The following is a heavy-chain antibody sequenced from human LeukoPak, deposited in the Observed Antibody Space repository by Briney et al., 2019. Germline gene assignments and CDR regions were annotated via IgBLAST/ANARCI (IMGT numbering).Heavy chain of an antibody. V-gene: IGHV1-2*02. CDR2: ITPNTGGT. J-gene: IGHJ6*02. CDR1: GYTFTDHY. D-gene: IGHD2-2*01. CDR3: ARRYCSSFTCYGYGMDV. Sequence: ASVKVSCKASGYTFTDHYMHWVRQAPGQGLEWIAWITPNTGGTNYAQKFQGRVTVTRDTSISTAYMEVRSLRYEDTAVYYCARRYCSSFTCYGYGMDVWGQGTTVTVSS.